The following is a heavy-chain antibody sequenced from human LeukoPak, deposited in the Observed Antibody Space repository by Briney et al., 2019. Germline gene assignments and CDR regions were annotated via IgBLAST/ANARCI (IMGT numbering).Heavy chain of an antibody. D-gene: IGHD1-26*01. V-gene: IGHV3-23*01. CDR1: GFTFSSYA. CDR2: ISGSGGSA. CDR3: AKDGESGSYPDY. Sequence: GGSLRLSCTASGFTFSSYAMSWVRQAPGKGLEWVSAISGSGGSAYSADSVKGRFTISRDNSKNTLYLQMNSLGAEDSAVYYCAKDGESGSYPDYWGQGTLVTVSS. J-gene: IGHJ4*02.